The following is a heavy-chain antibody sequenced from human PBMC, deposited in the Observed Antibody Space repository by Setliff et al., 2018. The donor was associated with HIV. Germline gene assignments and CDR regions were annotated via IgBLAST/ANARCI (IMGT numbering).Heavy chain of an antibody. D-gene: IGHD3-10*01. CDR1: GYSFASYW. Sequence: PGESLKISCKGSGYSFASYWIGWVRQMPGKGLEWMGIIYPGDSDTRYSPSFQGQVTISGDKSISTAYLQWSSLKSSDTAMYYCARHGQYGSGSYYNRPFDFWGQGTLVTVSS. CDR3: ARHGQYGSGSYYNRPFDF. CDR2: IYPGDSDT. V-gene: IGHV5-51*01. J-gene: IGHJ4*02.